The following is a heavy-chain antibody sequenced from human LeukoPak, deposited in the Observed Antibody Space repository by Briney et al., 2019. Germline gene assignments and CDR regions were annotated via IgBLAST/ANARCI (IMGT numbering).Heavy chain of an antibody. CDR3: ARGNTQGAFDI. CDR1: GGSFSGYY. CDR2: INHSGST. V-gene: IGHV4-34*01. Sequence: SETLSLTCAAYGGSFSGYYWSWIRQPPGKGLEWIGEINHSGSTNYNPSLKSRVTISVDTSKNQFSLKLSSVTAADTAVYYCARGNTQGAFDIWGQGTMVTVSS. J-gene: IGHJ3*02.